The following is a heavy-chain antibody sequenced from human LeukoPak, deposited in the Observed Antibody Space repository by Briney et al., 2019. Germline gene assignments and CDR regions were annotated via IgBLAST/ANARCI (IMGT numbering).Heavy chain of an antibody. V-gene: IGHV4-61*05. CDR3: ARGAGGSSWYHYYYYYGMDV. J-gene: IGHJ6*02. CDR1: GGSISSSSYY. CDR2: IYYSGST. Sequence: SETLSLTCTVSGGSISSSSYYWGWIRQPPGKGLEWIGYIYYSGSTNYNPSLKSRVTISVDTSKNQFSLKLSSVTAADTAVYYCARGAGGSSWYHYYYYYGMDVWGQGTTVTVSS. D-gene: IGHD6-13*01.